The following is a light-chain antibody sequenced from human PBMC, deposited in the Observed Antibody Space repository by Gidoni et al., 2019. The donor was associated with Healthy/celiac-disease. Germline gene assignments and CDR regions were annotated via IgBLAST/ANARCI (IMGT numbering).Light chain of an antibody. CDR2: EVS. J-gene: IGLJ3*02. CDR1: SSDVGGYNY. Sequence: QSALTQPASVSGSPGQSITNSCTGTSSDVGGYNYVPWYQQHPGKAPKLMIYEVSNRPSGVPDRFSGSKSGNTASLTISGLQAEDEADYYCSSYTSSSTLVFGGGTKLTVL. V-gene: IGLV2-14*01. CDR3: SSYTSSSTLV.